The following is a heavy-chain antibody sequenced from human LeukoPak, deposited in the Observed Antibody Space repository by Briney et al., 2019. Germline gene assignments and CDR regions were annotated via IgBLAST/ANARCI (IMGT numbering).Heavy chain of an antibody. J-gene: IGHJ6*03. Sequence: ASVKVPCKASGYSFRGYGISWVRQAPGQGLEWMGWISAYNDKTIYAQKFQGRLALTTDTSTTSVHMELRTLNSDDTAVYYCARWQWVSQNYYYMDVWGNGTTVIVSS. V-gene: IGHV1-18*01. D-gene: IGHD6-19*01. CDR3: ARWQWVSQNYYYMDV. CDR1: GYSFRGYG. CDR2: ISAYNDKT.